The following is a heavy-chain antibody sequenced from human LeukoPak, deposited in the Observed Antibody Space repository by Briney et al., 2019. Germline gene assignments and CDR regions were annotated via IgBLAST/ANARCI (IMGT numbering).Heavy chain of an antibody. D-gene: IGHD6-13*01. CDR1: GYTFSTYP. V-gene: IGHV7-4-1*02. Sequence: ASVKVSCKASGYTFSTYPMNWVRQAPGQGLEWMGWINTNTGSPTYAQGLTGRFVFSLDTSVSTAFLQINSLKAEDTALYYCARQRSIAAAVRAFDIWGQGTMVTVSS. CDR2: INTNTGSP. CDR3: ARQRSIAAAVRAFDI. J-gene: IGHJ3*02.